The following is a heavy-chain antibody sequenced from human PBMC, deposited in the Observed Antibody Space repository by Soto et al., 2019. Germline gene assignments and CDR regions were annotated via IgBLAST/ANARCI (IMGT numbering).Heavy chain of an antibody. CDR3: ARAGMGRYFSGGGCYVEGYCGMDG. Sequence: QVQLVESGGGVVQPGRSLRLSCAASGFTFSSYAMHWVRQAPGKGLEWVAVISYDGSNKYQADSVKGRFAISRDNSKNTVYLAMNSLGAVDTAVYYCARAGMGRYFSGGGCYVEGYCGMDGWGQGTSVTGSS. D-gene: IGHD2-15*01. CDR2: ISYDGSNK. V-gene: IGHV3-30*09. CDR1: GFTFSSYA. J-gene: IGHJ6*02.